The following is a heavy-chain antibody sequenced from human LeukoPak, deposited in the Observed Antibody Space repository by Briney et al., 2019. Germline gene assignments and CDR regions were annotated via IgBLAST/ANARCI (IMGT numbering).Heavy chain of an antibody. Sequence: SETLSLTCAVSGGSISSGAYSWSWIRQPPGKGLEWIGEINHSGSTNYNPSLKSRVTISVDTSKNQFSLKLSSVTAADTAVYYCARAFVVVVVAAIRLRPIEGNWFDPWGQGTLVTVSS. CDR2: INHSGST. J-gene: IGHJ5*02. D-gene: IGHD2-15*01. CDR3: ARAFVVVVVAAIRLRPIEGNWFDP. CDR1: GGSISSGAYS. V-gene: IGHV4-34*01.